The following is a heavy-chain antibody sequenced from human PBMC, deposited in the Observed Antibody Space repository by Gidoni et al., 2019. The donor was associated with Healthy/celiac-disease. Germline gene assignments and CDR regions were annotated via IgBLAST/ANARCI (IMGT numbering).Heavy chain of an antibody. Sequence: QLQLQESGPGLVKPSETLSLTCTVSGGSLSSSSYSWGWIRQPPGKGLEWIGRIYYSGSTYYNPSLKSRVTISVDTSKNQFSLKLSSVTAADTAVYYCARLGPENYYYYGMDVWGQGTTVTVSS. CDR1: GGSLSSSSYS. J-gene: IGHJ6*02. V-gene: IGHV4-39*01. D-gene: IGHD3-16*01. CDR3: ARLGPENYYYYGMDV. CDR2: IYYSGST.